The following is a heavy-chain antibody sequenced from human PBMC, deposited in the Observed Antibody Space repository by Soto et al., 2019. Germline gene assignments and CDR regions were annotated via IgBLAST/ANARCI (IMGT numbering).Heavy chain of an antibody. CDR2: ITTDKGKT. J-gene: IGHJ4*02. Sequence: QVQLVQSGPEVKKPGASVKVSCKTSGYTFTSYGISWVRQAPGQGLEWMGWITTDKGKTTYAQKFQGRVTMTTDTSTSTGYMELRSLRSDDTAVYYCATRSPAFDYWGQGTLVIVSS. CDR3: ATRSPAFDY. CDR1: GYTFTSYG. V-gene: IGHV1-18*01.